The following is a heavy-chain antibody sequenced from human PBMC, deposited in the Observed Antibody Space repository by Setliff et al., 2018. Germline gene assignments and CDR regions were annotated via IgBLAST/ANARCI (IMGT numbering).Heavy chain of an antibody. CDR1: GFTFSSHG. Sequence: HPGGSLRLSCVASGFTFSSHGMTWVRLAPGKGLEWISYISTSSSTIYNADSVKGRFTISRDNANHSLYLQMNSLRAEDTAVYYCARLALTGYDSSGYYYALDYYYYMDVWGKGTTVTVSS. J-gene: IGHJ6*03. V-gene: IGHV3-48*01. CDR3: ARLALTGYDSSGYYYALDYYYYMDV. CDR2: ISTSSSTI. D-gene: IGHD3-22*01.